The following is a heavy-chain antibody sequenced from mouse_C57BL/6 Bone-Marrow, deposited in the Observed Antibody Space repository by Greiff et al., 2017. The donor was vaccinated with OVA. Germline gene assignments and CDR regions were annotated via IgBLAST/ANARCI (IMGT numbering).Heavy chain of an antibody. CDR1: GYTFTDYE. Sequence: VQLQQSGAELVRPGASVTLSCKASGYTFTDYEMHWVKQTPVHGLEWIGAIDPETGGTAYNQKFKGKAILTADKSSSTAYMELRSLTSEDSAVYYCTSWDCPFDYWGQGTTLTVSS. CDR3: TSWDCPFDY. V-gene: IGHV1-15*01. J-gene: IGHJ2*01. CDR2: IDPETGGT. D-gene: IGHD4-1*01.